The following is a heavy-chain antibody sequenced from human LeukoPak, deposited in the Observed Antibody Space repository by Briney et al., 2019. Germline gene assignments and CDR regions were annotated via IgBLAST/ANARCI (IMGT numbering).Heavy chain of an antibody. Sequence: SETLSLTCTVSGGSISSYYWSWIRQPPGKGLEWIGSIYHSGSTYYNPSLKSRVTISVDTSKNQFSLKLSSVTAADTAVYYCARAPPYSSGLFDYWGQGTLVTVSS. D-gene: IGHD6-19*01. J-gene: IGHJ4*02. CDR1: GGSISSYY. CDR2: IYHSGST. V-gene: IGHV4-59*12. CDR3: ARAPPYSSGLFDY.